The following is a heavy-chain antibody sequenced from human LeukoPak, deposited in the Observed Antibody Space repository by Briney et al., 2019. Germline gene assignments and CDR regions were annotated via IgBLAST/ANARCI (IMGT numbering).Heavy chain of an antibody. D-gene: IGHD3-22*01. V-gene: IGHV4-59*01. CDR2: IYYSGST. CDR3: AISQWLRVGSIDY. CDR1: GGSISSYY. J-gene: IGHJ4*02. Sequence: SETLSLTCTVSGGSISSYYWSWIRQPPGKGLEWIGYIYYSGSTNYNPSLKSRVTISVDTSKNQFSLRLSSVTAADTALYYCAISQWLRVGSIDYWGQGTLVTVSS.